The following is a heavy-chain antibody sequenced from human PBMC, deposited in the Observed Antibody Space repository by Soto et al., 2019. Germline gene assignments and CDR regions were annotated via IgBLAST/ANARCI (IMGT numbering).Heavy chain of an antibody. CDR1: GGSISSGDYY. CDR2: IYYSGST. Sequence: TLSLTCTVSGGSISSGDYYWSWIRQPPGKGLEWIGYIYYSGSTYYNPSLKSRVTISVDTSKNQFSLKLSSVTAADTAVCYCARQPYDSSGYYLGYYFDYWGQGTLVTVSS. D-gene: IGHD3-22*01. V-gene: IGHV4-30-4*01. CDR3: ARQPYDSSGYYLGYYFDY. J-gene: IGHJ4*02.